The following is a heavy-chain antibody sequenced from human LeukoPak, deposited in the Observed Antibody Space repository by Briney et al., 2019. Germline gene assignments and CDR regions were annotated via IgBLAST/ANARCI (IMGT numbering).Heavy chain of an antibody. CDR2: ISGSGGST. Sequence: HSGGSLRLSCAASGFTFSSYGMSWVRQAPGKGLEWVSAISGSGGSTYYADSVKGRFTISRDNSKNTLYLQMNSLRAEDTAVYYCAKVGGYYGSGSYFAGQGRRVKNYYMDVWGKGTTVTISS. CDR3: AKVGGYYGSGSYFAGQGRRVKNYYMDV. J-gene: IGHJ6*03. CDR1: GFTFSSYG. D-gene: IGHD3-10*01. V-gene: IGHV3-23*01.